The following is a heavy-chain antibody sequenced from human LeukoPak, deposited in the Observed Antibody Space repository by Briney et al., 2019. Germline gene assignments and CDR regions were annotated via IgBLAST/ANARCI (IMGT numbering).Heavy chain of an antibody. D-gene: IGHD4-23*01. J-gene: IGHJ4*02. CDR1: GYTFTSYD. CDR3: ARGREVVNYFDY. CDR2: MNPNSGNT. V-gene: IGHV1-8*01. Sequence: ASVKVSCKASGYTFTSYDINWVRQATGQGLEWMGWMNPNSGNTGYAQKFQGRVTVTRNTSISTAYMELSSLRSEDTAVYYCARGREVVNYFDYWGQGTLVTVSS.